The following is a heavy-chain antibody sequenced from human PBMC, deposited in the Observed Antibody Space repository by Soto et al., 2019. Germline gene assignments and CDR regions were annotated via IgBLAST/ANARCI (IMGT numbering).Heavy chain of an antibody. D-gene: IGHD5-12*01. J-gene: IGHJ4*02. CDR2: ITSSSDRT. CDR3: AEGGFYDGFDY. V-gene: IGHV3-23*01. CDR1: GFTFTNFA. Sequence: QPGGSLRLSCAASGFTFTNFAMSWVRQAPGKGLEWVSSITSSSDRTYYAASVKGRFTISRDNSKNMVFLQMNSLRGEDTAVYYCAEGGFYDGFDYWGQGILVTVSS.